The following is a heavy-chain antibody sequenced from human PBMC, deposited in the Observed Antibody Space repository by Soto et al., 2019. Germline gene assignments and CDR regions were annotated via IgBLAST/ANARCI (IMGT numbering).Heavy chain of an antibody. D-gene: IGHD6-13*01. CDR2: ISGGGSGT. J-gene: IGHJ1*01. CDR1: GFTFSSYA. Sequence: EVQLLESGGGLVQPAGSLRLSCEASGFTFSSYAMSWVRQAPGKGLEWVSGISGGGSGTYYADSVKGRFTISSDNSKNTVYQQVNSLRAEDTAVYYCARDQAAGGTISRYFQDWGQGTLVTVSS. V-gene: IGHV3-23*01. CDR3: ARDQAAGGTISRYFQD.